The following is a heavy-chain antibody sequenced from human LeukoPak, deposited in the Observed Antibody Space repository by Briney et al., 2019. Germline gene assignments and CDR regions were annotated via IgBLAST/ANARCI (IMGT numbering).Heavy chain of an antibody. Sequence: GASVKVSCKASGYTFTGYYMHWVRQAPGQGLEWMGWINPNSGGTNYAQKFQGWVTMTRDTSISTAYMELSRLRSDDTAVYYCARDGEVMVPGFSDYWGQGTLVTVSS. CDR3: ARDGEVMVPGFSDY. CDR1: GYTFTGYY. J-gene: IGHJ4*02. CDR2: INPNSGGT. D-gene: IGHD3-10*01. V-gene: IGHV1-2*04.